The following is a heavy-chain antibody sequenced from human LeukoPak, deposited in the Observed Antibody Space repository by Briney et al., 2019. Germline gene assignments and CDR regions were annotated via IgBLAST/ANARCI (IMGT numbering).Heavy chain of an antibody. J-gene: IGHJ6*02. D-gene: IGHD4-17*01. CDR2: FSGSSGNI. CDR3: ARDGTAVTGNYHYGMDV. V-gene: IGHV3-23*01. Sequence: GGSLRLSCVASGFTFSSSVLSWVRQAPGKGLEWVSTFSGSSGNIYYADSVKGRFTISRDNYKNTVYLQMNSLRDEDTAVYYCARDGTAVTGNYHYGMDVWGQGTTVTVSS. CDR1: GFTFSSSV.